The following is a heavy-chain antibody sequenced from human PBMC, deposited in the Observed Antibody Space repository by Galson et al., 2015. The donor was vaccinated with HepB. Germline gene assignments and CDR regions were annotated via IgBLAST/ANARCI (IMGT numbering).Heavy chain of an antibody. V-gene: IGHV1-69*13. CDR1: GGTFSSYA. D-gene: IGHD2-15*01. CDR2: IIPIFGTA. CDR3: ARDGYCSGGSCHNWFDP. Sequence: SVKVSCKASGGTFSSYAISWVRQAPGQGLEWMGGIIPIFGTANYAQKFQGRVTITADESTSTAYMELSSLRSDDTAVYYCARDGYCSGGSCHNWFDPWGQGTLVTVSS. J-gene: IGHJ5*02.